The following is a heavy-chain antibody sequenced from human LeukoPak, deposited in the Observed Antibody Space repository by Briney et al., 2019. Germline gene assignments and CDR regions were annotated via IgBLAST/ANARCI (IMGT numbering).Heavy chain of an antibody. CDR3: ARDYMIVSGGGFDP. D-gene: IGHD3-22*01. CDR2: ISAYNGNT. J-gene: IGHJ5*02. V-gene: IGHV1-18*01. Sequence: ASVKVSCKASGYTFTSYGISGVRQAPGQGLEWMGWISAYNGNTNYAQKLQGRVTMTTDTSTSTAYMELRSLRSDDTAVYYCARDYMIVSGGGFDPWGQGTLVTVSS. CDR1: GYTFTSYG.